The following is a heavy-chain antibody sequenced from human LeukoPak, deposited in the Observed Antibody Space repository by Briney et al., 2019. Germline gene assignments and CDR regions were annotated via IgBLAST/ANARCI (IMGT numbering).Heavy chain of an antibody. Sequence: GGSLRLSCAASGFTFKSYAMHWVRQAPGKGLEWVAVISYDGSNKYYADSVKGRFTISRDNSKDTLYLQMNSLRAEDAAVYYCARVFSRPYGPPDYWGQGTLVTVSS. CDR2: ISYDGSNK. CDR3: ARVFSRPYGPPDY. J-gene: IGHJ4*02. D-gene: IGHD3-10*02. CDR1: GFTFKSYA. V-gene: IGHV3-30-3*01.